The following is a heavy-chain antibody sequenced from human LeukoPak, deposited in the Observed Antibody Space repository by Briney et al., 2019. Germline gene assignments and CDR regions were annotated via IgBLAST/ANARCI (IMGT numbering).Heavy chain of an antibody. J-gene: IGHJ6*02. V-gene: IGHV3-20*01. CDR2: INWNGGST. Sequence: GGSLRLSCAASGFTFDDYGKSWVRQAPGKGLEWVSGINWNGGSTGYADSVKGRFTISRDNAKNSLYLQMNSLRAEDTALYHCARDLKYYYDSSGSPGYGMDVWGQGTTVTVSS. CDR3: ARDLKYYYDSSGSPGYGMDV. D-gene: IGHD3-22*01. CDR1: GFTFDDYG.